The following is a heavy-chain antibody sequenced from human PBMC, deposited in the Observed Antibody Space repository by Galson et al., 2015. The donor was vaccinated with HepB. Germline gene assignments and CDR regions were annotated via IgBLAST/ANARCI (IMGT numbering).Heavy chain of an antibody. Sequence: SLRLSCAASGFSFSRYWMHWVRQAPGKGLEWVSRINLGGSITDYADSVNHAGSVKGRFIISRDNARNTLYIYLNSLRVEDTAVYYCIRGGSGSTYGQFDLWGRGTVVTVSS. D-gene: IGHD3-16*01. V-gene: IGHV3-74*01. CDR2: INLGGSIT. CDR3: IRGGSGSTYGQFDL. J-gene: IGHJ2*01. CDR1: GFSFSRYW.